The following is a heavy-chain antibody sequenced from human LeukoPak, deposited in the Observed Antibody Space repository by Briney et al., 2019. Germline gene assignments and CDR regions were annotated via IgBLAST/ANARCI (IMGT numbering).Heavy chain of an antibody. D-gene: IGHD3-10*01. CDR3: ARSQYGSGSYYKDYYGMDV. CDR2: IFSGGSK. J-gene: IGHJ6*02. CDR1: GFTSSSNS. V-gene: IGHV3-66*02. Sequence: GGSLRLSCAASGFTSSSNSMSWVGQAQGKGLEWVSVIFSGGSKYYADSVKGRFTISRDNSKNALYLQMNSLRAEDTAVYYCARSQYGSGSYYKDYYGMDVWGQGTTVTVSS.